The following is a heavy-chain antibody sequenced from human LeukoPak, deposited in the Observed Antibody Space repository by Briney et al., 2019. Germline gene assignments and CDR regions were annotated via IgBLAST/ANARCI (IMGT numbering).Heavy chain of an antibody. V-gene: IGHV3-7*03. CDR2: IHQHGSKE. J-gene: IGHJ4*01. CDR3: ARIGQDLYQTFDF. D-gene: IGHD2-2*01. CDR1: GVNFRAYW. Sequence: GGSLRLSCTTSGVNFRAYWMGWGRQAPGKGLEWVANIHQHGSKENYLDSVKGRFTISRDNAKSSIYPQMNSLRAEDTAIYYCARIGQDLYQTFDFWGNGNLITVS.